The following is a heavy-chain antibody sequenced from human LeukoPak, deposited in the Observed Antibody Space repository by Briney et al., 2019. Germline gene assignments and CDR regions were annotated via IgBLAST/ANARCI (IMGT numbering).Heavy chain of an antibody. J-gene: IGHJ5*02. V-gene: IGHV1-2*02. CDR3: ARDYEDIVVVVARGNWFDP. CDR1: GYTFTGYY. CDR2: INPNSGGT. D-gene: IGHD2-15*01. Sequence: ASVKVSCKASGYTFTGYYMHWVRQAPGQGLEWMGWINPNSGGTNYAQKFQGGVTTTRDTSISTAYMELSRLRSDDTAVYYCARDYEDIVVVVARGNWFDPWGQGTLVTVSS.